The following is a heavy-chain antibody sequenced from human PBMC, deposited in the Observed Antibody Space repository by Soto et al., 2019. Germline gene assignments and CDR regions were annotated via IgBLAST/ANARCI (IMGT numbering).Heavy chain of an antibody. CDR1: GGSISSGGYY. CDR3: ARAPGDYFDC. Sequence: SETLSLTCTVSGGSISSGGYYWSWIRQHPGKGLEWIGYIFYSGSTYYNPSLKSRVAISVDTSKNQFSLKLSSVTAADTAVYYCARAPGDYFDCWGQGTLVTVSS. J-gene: IGHJ4*02. CDR2: IFYSGST. V-gene: IGHV4-31*03.